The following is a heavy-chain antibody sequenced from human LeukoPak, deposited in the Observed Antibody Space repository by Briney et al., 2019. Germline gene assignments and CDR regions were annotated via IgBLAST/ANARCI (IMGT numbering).Heavy chain of an antibody. Sequence: GGSLRLSCAASGFTVSSNYMSWVRQAPGKGLEWVSIIYSGGSTYYADSVKGRFTISRDNYKNTLYLQMISLRADDAAVDYWSRVTGYYGLDYWGQGTLVTVSS. V-gene: IGHV3-66*01. D-gene: IGHD3-9*01. CDR2: IYSGGST. J-gene: IGHJ4*02. CDR1: GFTVSSNY. CDR3: SRVTGYYGLDY.